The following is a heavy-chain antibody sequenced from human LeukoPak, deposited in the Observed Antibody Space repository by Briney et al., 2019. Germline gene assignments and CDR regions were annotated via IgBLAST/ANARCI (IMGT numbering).Heavy chain of an antibody. Sequence: PGGSLRLSCAASGFTFGSYAMSRVRQAPGKGLEWVSDINGSGGSTYYTDSVKGRFTISRDNSKNTLYLQMNSLRAEDTAIYYCAKKYSTGLDPWGQGTLVTVSS. CDR1: GFTFGSYA. D-gene: IGHD1-26*01. CDR3: AKKYSTGLDP. V-gene: IGHV3-23*01. CDR2: INGSGGST. J-gene: IGHJ5*02.